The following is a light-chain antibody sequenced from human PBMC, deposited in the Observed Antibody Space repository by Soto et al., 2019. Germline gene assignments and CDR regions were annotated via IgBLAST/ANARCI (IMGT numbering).Light chain of an antibody. Sequence: EIVLTQSPGTLSLSPGERAALSCRASQRVSSSYLAWYQQKPGQAPRLLIYGASSRATGIPDRFSGSGSGTDFTLTIRRLEREDFAVYYCQQYGSAPLTFGGGTTVEIK. CDR1: QRVSSSY. V-gene: IGKV3-20*01. CDR3: QQYGSAPLT. CDR2: GAS. J-gene: IGKJ4*01.